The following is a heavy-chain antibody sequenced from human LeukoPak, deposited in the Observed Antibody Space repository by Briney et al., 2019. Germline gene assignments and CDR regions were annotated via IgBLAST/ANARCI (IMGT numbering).Heavy chain of an antibody. CDR2: ISTSGST. Sequence: SETLSLTCTVSGGSISSYHWSWIRQPPGQGLEWIGYISTSGSTNYNPSLQSRVTTSGDTSKNQLSLKLSSVTDAVTAVYYCARHRTSGWGLDYWGQGTHVTVS. CDR3: ARHRTSGWGLDY. J-gene: IGHJ4*02. V-gene: IGHV4-59*08. CDR1: GGSISSYH. D-gene: IGHD6-19*01.